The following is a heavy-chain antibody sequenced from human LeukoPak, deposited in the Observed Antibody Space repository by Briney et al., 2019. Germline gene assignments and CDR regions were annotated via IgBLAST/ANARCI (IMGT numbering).Heavy chain of an antibody. CDR2: IYSGGAT. CDR1: GITVSTNY. CDR3: ARERITMVRGVIITDYYYGMDV. J-gene: IGHJ6*02. Sequence: GGFLRLSCAASGITVSTNYMSWVRQAPGKGLEWVSIIYSGGATYYEASVKGRFTISRENSKNTLWLQLNSLRAEDTAVYYCARERITMVRGVIITDYYYGMDVWGQGTTVTVSS. D-gene: IGHD3-10*01. V-gene: IGHV3-53*01.